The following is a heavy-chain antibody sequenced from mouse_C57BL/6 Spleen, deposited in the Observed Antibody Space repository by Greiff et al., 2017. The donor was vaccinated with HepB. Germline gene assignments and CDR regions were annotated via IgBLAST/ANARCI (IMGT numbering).Heavy chain of an antibody. CDR1: GYTFTDYY. CDR3: ARDYSNVWYFDV. Sequence: VQLQQSGPELVKPGASVKISCKASGYTFTDYYMNWVKQSHGKSLEWIGDINPNNGGTSYNQKFKGKATLTVDKSSSTAYMELRSLTSEDSAVYYCARDYSNVWYFDVWGTGTTVTVSS. CDR2: INPNNGGT. V-gene: IGHV1-26*01. D-gene: IGHD2-5*01. J-gene: IGHJ1*03.